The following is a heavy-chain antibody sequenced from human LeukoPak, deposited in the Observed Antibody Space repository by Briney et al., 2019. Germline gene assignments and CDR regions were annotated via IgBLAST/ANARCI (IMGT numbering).Heavy chain of an antibody. D-gene: IGHD5-18*01. CDR1: GGTFSSYA. CDR3: ARRGGGGYSYGYDAFDI. V-gene: IGHV1-69*05. Sequence: SVKVSCKASGGTFSSYAISWVRQAPGQGLEWMGRIIPIFGTANCAQKFQGRVTITTDETTSTAYKELSSLRSEDTAVYYCARRGGGGYSYGYDAFDIWGQGTMVTVSS. J-gene: IGHJ3*02. CDR2: IIPIFGTA.